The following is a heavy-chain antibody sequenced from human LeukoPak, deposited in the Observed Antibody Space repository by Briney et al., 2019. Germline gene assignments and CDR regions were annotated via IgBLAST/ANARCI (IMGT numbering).Heavy chain of an antibody. J-gene: IGHJ4*02. CDR1: GFTFSSYA. D-gene: IGHD5-18*01. V-gene: IGHV3-23*01. Sequence: SGGSLRLSYAASGFTFSSYAMSWVRQAPGKGLEWVSAISGSGGSTYYADSVKGRFTISRDNSKNTLYLQMNSLRAEDTAVYYCAKVSFRGYSYDAFDYWGQGTLVTVSS. CDR3: AKVSFRGYSYDAFDY. CDR2: ISGSGGST.